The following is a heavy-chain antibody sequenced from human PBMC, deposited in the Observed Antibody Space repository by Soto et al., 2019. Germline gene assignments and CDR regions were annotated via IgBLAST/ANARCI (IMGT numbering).Heavy chain of an antibody. CDR3: ARVRTSRYDILTGYYFTYYYYGMDV. V-gene: IGHV1-8*01. Sequence: ASVKVSCKASGYTFTSYDINWVRQATGQGLEWMGWMYPNSGNTGYAQKFQGRVTMTRNTSISTPYMELSSLRSEDTAVYYCARVRTSRYDILTGYYFTYYYYGMDVWGQGTTVTVSS. CDR2: MYPNSGNT. J-gene: IGHJ6*02. CDR1: GYTFTSYD. D-gene: IGHD3-9*01.